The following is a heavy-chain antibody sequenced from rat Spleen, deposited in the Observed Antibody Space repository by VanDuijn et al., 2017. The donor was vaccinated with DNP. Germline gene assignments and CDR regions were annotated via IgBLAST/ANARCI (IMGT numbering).Heavy chain of an antibody. CDR1: GFSLTDYS. V-gene: IGHV2-19*01. CDR3: TREEPRVLSFFSSLFDY. Sequence: QVQLKESGPGMVQPSQTLSLTCTVSGFSLTDYSVHWVRQPPGKVLEWIAAISSGGSTYYNSALKSRLSISRDTSKSQVFLKMNSLQTEDTAIYYCTREEPRVLSFFSSLFDYWGQGVMVTVSS. J-gene: IGHJ2*01. CDR2: ISSGGST. D-gene: IGHD1-8*01.